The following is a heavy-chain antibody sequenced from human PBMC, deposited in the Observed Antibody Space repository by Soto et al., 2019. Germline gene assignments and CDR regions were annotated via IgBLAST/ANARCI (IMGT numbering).Heavy chain of an antibody. J-gene: IGHJ5*02. Sequence: GASVKVSCKASGYTFTGYYMHWVRQAPGQGLEWMGWINPYSGGTNYAQKFQGWVTMTRDTSISTAYMELSSLRSDDTAVYYCARVLIQGHNKDCSSTSCSNWFDPWGQGTLVTVSS. CDR3: ARVLIQGHNKDCSSTSCSNWFDP. CDR2: INPYSGGT. V-gene: IGHV1-2*04. CDR1: GYTFTGYY. D-gene: IGHD2-2*01.